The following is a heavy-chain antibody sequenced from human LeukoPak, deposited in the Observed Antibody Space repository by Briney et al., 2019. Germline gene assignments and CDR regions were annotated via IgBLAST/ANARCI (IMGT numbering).Heavy chain of an antibody. Sequence: SVKVSCKASGGTFSSYAISWVRQAPGQGLEWMGRIIPILGIANYAQKFQGRVTITADKSTSTAYMELSSLRSEDTAVYYCARDRSEGSSSGWYWRYGGQGTLVPVPS. D-gene: IGHD6-19*01. V-gene: IGHV1-69*04. CDR3: ARDRSEGSSSGWYWRY. CDR1: GGTFSSYA. J-gene: IGHJ4*02. CDR2: IIPILGIA.